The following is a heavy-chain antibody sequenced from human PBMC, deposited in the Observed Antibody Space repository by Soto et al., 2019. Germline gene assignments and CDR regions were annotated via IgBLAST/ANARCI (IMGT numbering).Heavy chain of an antibody. CDR3: ARDKITGLFDY. CDR2: INHSGST. D-gene: IGHD2-8*02. J-gene: IGHJ4*02. CDR1: GGYCVGYY. V-gene: IGHV4-34*01. Sequence: SETLCVPCAVEGGYCVGYYGSWIRQPPGTGLEWIGEINHSGSTNYNPSLKSRVTISVDTSKNQFSLKLTSVTAADTAVYYCARDKITGLFDYWGQGTLVTVSS.